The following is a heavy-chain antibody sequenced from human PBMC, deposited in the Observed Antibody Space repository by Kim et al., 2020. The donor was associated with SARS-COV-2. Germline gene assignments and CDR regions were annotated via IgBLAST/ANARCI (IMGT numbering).Heavy chain of an antibody. CDR2: IYPDGYP. D-gene: IGHD4-17*01. V-gene: IGHV3-53*01. Sequence: LSLTCAASGFTVSSYVMSWVRQTPGKGLEWVSLIYPDGYPYYADSVKGRFTISRDTSESTLYLQMNSLRADDTAVYYCGRLDFGDDYWGQGTLVTVS. CDR1: GFTVSSYV. CDR3: GRLDFGDDY. J-gene: IGHJ4*02.